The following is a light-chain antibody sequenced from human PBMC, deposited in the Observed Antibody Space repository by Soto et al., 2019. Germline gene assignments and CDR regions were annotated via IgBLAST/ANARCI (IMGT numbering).Light chain of an antibody. CDR2: QVT. CDR3: MSYAGGNRFV. V-gene: IGLV2-8*01. Sequence: QSALTQPPSASGSPGQSVTISCAGTINDVGGYNYVSWYQQHPDKVPQLMIYQVTKRPSGVPDRFSASKSDTTASLTISGLQAEDEGDYYCMSYAGGNRFVFGTGTKVTVL. CDR1: INDVGGYNY. J-gene: IGLJ1*01.